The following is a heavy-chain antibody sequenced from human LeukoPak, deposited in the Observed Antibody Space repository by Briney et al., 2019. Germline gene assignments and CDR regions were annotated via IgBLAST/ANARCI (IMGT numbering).Heavy chain of an antibody. V-gene: IGHV4-34*01. J-gene: IGHJ4*02. CDR2: INHSGST. CDR3: ASLGGSGVDY. CDR1: GGAFSGYY. D-gene: IGHD3-10*01. Sequence: PSETLSLTCAVYGGAFSGYYWSWIRQPPGKGLEWIGEINHSGSTNYNPSLKSRVTISVDTSKNQFSLKLSSVTAADTAVYYCASLGGSGVDYWGQGTLVTVSS.